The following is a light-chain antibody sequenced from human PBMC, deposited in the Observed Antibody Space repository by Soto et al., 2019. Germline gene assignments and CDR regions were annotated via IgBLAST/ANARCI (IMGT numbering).Light chain of an antibody. CDR1: QTVSSY. J-gene: IGKJ5*01. V-gene: IGKV1-39*01. CDR3: QQSFTTPS. Sequence: DIQMPQSPYSLSASVGDRVNITCRASQTVSSYLNWYQQKPGTVPKLLIYATSNLQSGVPSRFSGRGFGTDFTLTISSLQPEDFATYYCQQSFTTPSFGQGTRLEIK. CDR2: ATS.